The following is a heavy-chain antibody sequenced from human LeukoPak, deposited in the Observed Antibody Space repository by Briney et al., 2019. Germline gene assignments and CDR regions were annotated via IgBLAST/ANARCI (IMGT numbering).Heavy chain of an antibody. CDR3: ARDFRTYCSSTSCHVNNWFDP. Sequence: GASVRVSCKASGYTFTSYGISWVRQAPGLGLEWMGWISAYNGNTNYAQKLQGRVTMTTDTSTSTAYMELRSLRSDDTAVYYCARDFRTYCSSTSCHVNNWFDPWGQGTLVTVSS. V-gene: IGHV1-18*01. CDR2: ISAYNGNT. J-gene: IGHJ5*02. CDR1: GYTFTSYG. D-gene: IGHD2-2*01.